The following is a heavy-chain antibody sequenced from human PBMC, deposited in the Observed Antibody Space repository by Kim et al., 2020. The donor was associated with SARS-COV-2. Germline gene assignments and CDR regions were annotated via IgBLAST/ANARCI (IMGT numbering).Heavy chain of an antibody. CDR3: AIDSGKATRGAFDI. D-gene: IGHD1-26*01. CDR1: GGSISSSSYY. CDR2: IYYSGST. J-gene: IGHJ3*02. V-gene: IGHV4-39*01. Sequence: SETLSLTCTVSGGSISSSSYYWGWIRQPPGKGLEWIGSIYYSGSTYYNPSLKSRVTISVDTSKNQFSLKLSSVTAADTAVYYCAIDSGKATRGAFDIWGQGTMVTVSS.